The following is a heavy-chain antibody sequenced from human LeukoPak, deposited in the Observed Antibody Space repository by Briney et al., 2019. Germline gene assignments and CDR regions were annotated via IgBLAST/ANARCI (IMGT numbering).Heavy chain of an antibody. D-gene: IGHD3-22*01. CDR3: ARTGDYYDSSGYYYFDY. CDR1: GGTFSSYA. CDR2: IIPIFGTA. Sequence: SVKVSCKASGGTFSSYAISWVRQAPGQGLEWMGGIIPIFGTASYAQKFQGRVTITTDESTSTAYMELSSLRSEDTAVYYCARTGDYYDSSGYYYFDYWGQGTLVTVSS. J-gene: IGHJ4*02. V-gene: IGHV1-69*05.